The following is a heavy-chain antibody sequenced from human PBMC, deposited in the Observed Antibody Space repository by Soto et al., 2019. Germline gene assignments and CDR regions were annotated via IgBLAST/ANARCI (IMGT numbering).Heavy chain of an antibody. Sequence: GASVKVSSKVSGYTLTELSMHWVRQAPGKGLEWMGGFDPEDGETIYAQKFQGRVTMTEDTSTDTAYMELSSLRSEDTAVYYCATSVVAATIWVWFDPWGQGTLVTVSS. V-gene: IGHV1-24*01. CDR2: FDPEDGET. CDR3: ATSVVAATIWVWFDP. CDR1: GYTLTELS. D-gene: IGHD2-15*01. J-gene: IGHJ5*02.